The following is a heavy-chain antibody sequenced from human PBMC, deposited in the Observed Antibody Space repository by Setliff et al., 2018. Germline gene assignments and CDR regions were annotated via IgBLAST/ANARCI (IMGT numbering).Heavy chain of an antibody. J-gene: IGHJ4*02. D-gene: IGHD4-4*01. V-gene: IGHV4-39*01. CDR2: ISSSGTS. CDR3: AREGRWDYSYPIY. Sequence: SETLSLTCSVSDDSIYSDYYSWGWIRQPPGKGLEWIGTISSSGTSKYNSSLGGRATLSIDVPERQFALRLSSVTDADTAVYFCAREGRWDYSYPIYWGQGIRVTVSS. CDR1: DDSIYSDYYS.